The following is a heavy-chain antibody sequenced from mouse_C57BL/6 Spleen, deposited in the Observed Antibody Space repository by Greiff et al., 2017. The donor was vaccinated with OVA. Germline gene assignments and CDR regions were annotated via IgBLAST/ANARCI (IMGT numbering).Heavy chain of an antibody. CDR3: ARRDYDYDGGYFDV. D-gene: IGHD2-4*01. CDR1: GFSLTSYG. Sequence: QVQLQQSGPGLVQPSQSLSITCTVSGFSLTSYGVHWVRQSPGKGLEWLGVIWSGGSTDSNAAFISRLSISKDNSKSQVFFKMNSLQADDTAIYYCARRDYDYDGGYFDVWGTGTTVTVSS. J-gene: IGHJ1*03. CDR2: IWSGGST. V-gene: IGHV2-2*01.